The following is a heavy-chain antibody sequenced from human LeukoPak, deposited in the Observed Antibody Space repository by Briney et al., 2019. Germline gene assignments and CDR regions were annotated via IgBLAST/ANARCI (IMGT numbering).Heavy chain of an antibody. V-gene: IGHV3-30*04. J-gene: IGHJ5*02. CDR2: ISYDGSNK. D-gene: IGHD2-15*01. Sequence: SGGSLRLSCAASGFTFSSYAMHWVRQAPGKGLEWVAVISYDGSNKYYADSVKGRFTISRDNSKNTLYLQMNSLRAEDTAVYYCARAGCSGGSCYKADNWFDPWGQGTLVTVSS. CDR3: ARAGCSGGSCYKADNWFDP. CDR1: GFTFSSYA.